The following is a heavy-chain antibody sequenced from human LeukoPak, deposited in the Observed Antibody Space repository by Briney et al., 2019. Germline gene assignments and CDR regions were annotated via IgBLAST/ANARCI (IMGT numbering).Heavy chain of an antibody. CDR1: GGSISSSSYY. CDR2: IYYSGST. V-gene: IGHV4-39*01. Sequence: SETLSLTCTVSGGSISSSSYYWGWIHQPPGKGLEWIGSIYYSGSTYYNPSLKSRVTISVDTSKNQFSLKLSSVTAADTAVYYCARRFLDYYDSSGYPDFDYWGQGTLVTVSS. J-gene: IGHJ4*02. CDR3: ARRFLDYYDSSGYPDFDY. D-gene: IGHD3-22*01.